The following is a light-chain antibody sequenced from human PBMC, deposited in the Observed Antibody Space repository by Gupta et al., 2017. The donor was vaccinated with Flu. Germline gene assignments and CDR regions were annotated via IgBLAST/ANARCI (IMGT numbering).Light chain of an antibody. CDR2: AAS. CDR3: QHYDILPYS. CDR1: QDIGTF. J-gene: IGKJ2*03. V-gene: IGKV1D-8*01. Sequence: VIRMTQYPSLVSASTGDTVTIKCRVSQDIGTFLAWYRQKPGKAPELLIHAASTLRGGVPSRFSGTGSGTDFTLTISGLRSEDFATYYCQHYDILPYSFGQGTXLEIK.